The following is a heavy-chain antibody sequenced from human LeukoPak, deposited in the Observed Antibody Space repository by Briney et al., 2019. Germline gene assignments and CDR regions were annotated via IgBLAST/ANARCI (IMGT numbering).Heavy chain of an antibody. CDR3: AREGRSITMVRGFYYMDV. D-gene: IGHD3-10*01. CDR1: GGSISSSSYY. CDR2: IYYSGST. J-gene: IGHJ6*03. V-gene: IGHV4-39*07. Sequence: PSETLSLTCTVSGGSISSSSYYWGWIRQPPGKGLEWIGSIYYSGSTYYNPSLKSRVTISVDTSKNQFSLKLSSVTAADTAVYYCAREGRSITMVRGFYYMDVWGKGTTVTISS.